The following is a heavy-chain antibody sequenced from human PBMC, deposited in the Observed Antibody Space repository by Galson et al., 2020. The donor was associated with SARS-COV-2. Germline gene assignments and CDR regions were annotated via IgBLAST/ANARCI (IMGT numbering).Heavy chain of an antibody. J-gene: IGHJ2*01. CDR2: IYHIGST. D-gene: IGHD3-10*01. CDR3: AIHGKNHGLSFEGYLDL. Sequence: ETSETLSLTCTVSGGTISNNYWSWIRQSPGKGLEWIGFIYHIGSTNSNPSRKSRVTLSVDTSKNQLSLKLRSVTAADTAIYYCAIHGKNHGLSFEGYLDLWGRGTQVTVSS. CDR1: GGTISNNY. V-gene: IGHV4-59*08.